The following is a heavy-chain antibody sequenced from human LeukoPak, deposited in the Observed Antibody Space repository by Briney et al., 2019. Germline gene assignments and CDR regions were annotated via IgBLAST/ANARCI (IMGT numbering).Heavy chain of an antibody. CDR2: IYYSGST. V-gene: IGHV4-39*07. D-gene: IGHD2-15*01. Sequence: SETLSLTCTVSGGSISRSSFYWGWIRQSPRKGLEWIASIYYSGSTYYNPSLKSRVTISVDTSKNQFSLKLSSVTAADTAVYYCARDGDSDYFDHRGQGTLVTVSS. J-gene: IGHJ4*02. CDR3: ARDGDSDYFDH. CDR1: GGSISRSSFY.